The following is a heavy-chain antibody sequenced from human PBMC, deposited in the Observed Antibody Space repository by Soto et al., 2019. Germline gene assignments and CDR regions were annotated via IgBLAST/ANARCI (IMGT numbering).Heavy chain of an antibody. CDR2: INAGNGNT. Sequence: ASVKVSCKASGYTFTSYAMHWVRQAPGQRLEWMGWINAGNGNTKYSQKFQGRVTITRDTSASTAYMELSSLRSEDTAVYYCAREACTNGVCPWQYFDYWGQGTLVTVAS. J-gene: IGHJ4*02. D-gene: IGHD2-8*01. V-gene: IGHV1-3*01. CDR1: GYTFTSYA. CDR3: AREACTNGVCPWQYFDY.